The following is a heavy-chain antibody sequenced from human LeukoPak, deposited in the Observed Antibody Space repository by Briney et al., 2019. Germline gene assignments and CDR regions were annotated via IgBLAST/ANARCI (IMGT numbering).Heavy chain of an antibody. CDR2: INEDGSGK. V-gene: IGHV3-7*04. Sequence: GGSLRLSCAASGFSSSNYWMTWVRQAPGEGLEWVACINEDGSGKHYVDSVKGRFTISRDNAKGTLWLQMNGLRVEDTAVYYCARGDAFSGDHWGQGTLVTVSS. CDR3: ARGDAFSGDH. CDR1: GFSSSNYW. J-gene: IGHJ4*02.